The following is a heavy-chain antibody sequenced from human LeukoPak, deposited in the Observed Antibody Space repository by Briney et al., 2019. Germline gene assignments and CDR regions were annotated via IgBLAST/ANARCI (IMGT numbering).Heavy chain of an antibody. CDR1: GFTFSSYG. Sequence: PGGTLRLSCAASGFTFSSYGMSWVRQAPGKGLEWVSAISGSGSSTYYAASVKGRFTISRDNSKNTLYLQMNSLRAEDTAVYYCALILTGYYTIDYWGQGTLVTVSS. D-gene: IGHD3-9*01. V-gene: IGHV3-23*01. CDR2: ISGSGSST. CDR3: ALILTGYYTIDY. J-gene: IGHJ4*02.